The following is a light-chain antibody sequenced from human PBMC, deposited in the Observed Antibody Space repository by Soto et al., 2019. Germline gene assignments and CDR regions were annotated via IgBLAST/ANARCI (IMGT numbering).Light chain of an antibody. V-gene: IGLV2-14*01. CDR1: GSDVGGYQF. CDR3: GSYTTRSTLV. CDR2: EVS. J-gene: IGLJ1*01. Sequence: QSVLTQPASVSGSPGQSITISCSGTGSDVGGYQFVSWYQQLPGKAPKLILYEVSNRPSGVSHRFSGSKSDNTASLTISGLQTADESYYYCGSYTTRSTLVFGSGTKLTVL.